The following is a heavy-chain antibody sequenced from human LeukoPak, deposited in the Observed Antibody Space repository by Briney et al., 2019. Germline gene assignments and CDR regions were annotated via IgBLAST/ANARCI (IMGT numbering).Heavy chain of an antibody. CDR2: IYPGDSDT. J-gene: IGHJ4*02. CDR1: GYSFTSYW. D-gene: IGHD3-10*01. V-gene: IGHV5-51*01. CDR3: ARRVSLRFGELLSHYFDY. Sequence: GESLKIYCKGSGYSFTSYWIGWVRQMPGKGLEWMGIIYPGDSDTRYSPSFQGQVTISADKSISTAYLQWSSLKASDTAMYYCARRVSLRFGELLSHYFDYWGQGTLVTVSS.